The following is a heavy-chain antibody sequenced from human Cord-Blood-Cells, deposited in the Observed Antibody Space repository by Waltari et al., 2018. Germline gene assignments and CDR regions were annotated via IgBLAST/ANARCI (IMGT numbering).Heavy chain of an antibody. CDR1: GGSISSSSYY. CDR3: AIQNIEYSSSFFDY. D-gene: IGHD6-6*01. J-gene: IGHJ4*02. V-gene: IGHV4-39*01. CDR2: IYYSGST. Sequence: QLQLQESGPGLVKPSETLSLTCTVSGGSISSSSYYWGWLRQPPGKGLEWIGSIYYSGSTYYNPSLKRRVTISVDTSKNQFSLKLSSVTAADTAVYYCAIQNIEYSSSFFDYWGQGTLVTVSS.